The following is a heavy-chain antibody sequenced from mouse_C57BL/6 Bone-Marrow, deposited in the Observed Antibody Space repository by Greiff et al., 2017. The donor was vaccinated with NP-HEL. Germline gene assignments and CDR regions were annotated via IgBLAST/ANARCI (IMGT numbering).Heavy chain of an antibody. V-gene: IGHV1-54*01. D-gene: IGHD1-1*01. CDR2: INPGSGGT. CDR3: ARDHYYGSSYWYFDV. J-gene: IGHJ1*03. CDR1: GYAFTNYL. Sequence: ESGAELVRPGTSVKVSCKASGYAFTNYLIEWVKQRPGQGLEWIGVINPGSGGTNYNEKFKGKATLTADKSSSTAYMQLSSLTSEDSAVYFCARDHYYGSSYWYFDVWGTGTTVTVSS.